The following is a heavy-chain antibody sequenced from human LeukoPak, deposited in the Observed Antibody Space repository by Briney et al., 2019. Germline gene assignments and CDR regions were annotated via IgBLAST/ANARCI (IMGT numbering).Heavy chain of an antibody. Sequence: PSETLSLTCTVSGGSISSSSYYWGWIRQPPGKGLEWIGSIYYSGSTYYNPSLKSRVTISVDTSKNQFSPKLSSVTAADTAVYYCARGRPLLWFGEFDWFDPWGQGTLVTVSS. J-gene: IGHJ5*02. CDR1: GGSISSSSYY. CDR3: ARGRPLLWFGEFDWFDP. D-gene: IGHD3-10*01. V-gene: IGHV4-39*01. CDR2: IYYSGST.